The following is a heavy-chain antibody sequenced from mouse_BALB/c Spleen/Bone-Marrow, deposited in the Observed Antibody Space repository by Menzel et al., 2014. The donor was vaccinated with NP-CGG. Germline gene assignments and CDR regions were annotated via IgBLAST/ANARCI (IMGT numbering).Heavy chain of an antibody. CDR1: GYTFXNYW. Sequence: QVQLKESGAELVRPGASVKLSCKASGYTFXNYWINWVKQRPGQGLEWIGNIFPSETYTNYNQKFKDKATLTVDKSSSTAYMQLSSPTSGDSAVYYCTRDNWDYWGQGTTLTVSS. D-gene: IGHD4-1*01. CDR2: IFPSETYT. CDR3: TRDNWDY. J-gene: IGHJ2*01. V-gene: IGHV1-69*02.